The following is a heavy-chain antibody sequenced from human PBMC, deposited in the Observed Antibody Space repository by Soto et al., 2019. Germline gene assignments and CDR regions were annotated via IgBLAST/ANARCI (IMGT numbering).Heavy chain of an antibody. CDR2: IYYSGST. J-gene: IGHJ6*02. V-gene: IGHV4-59*01. D-gene: IGHD1-26*01. CDR3: ARERGWELLPNPDYYYYYGMDV. Sequence: SETLSLTCTVSGGSISSYYWSWIRQPPGKGLEWIGYIYYSGSTNYNPSLKSRVTISVDTSKNQFSLKLSSVTAADTAVYYCARERGWELLPNPDYYYYYGMDVWGQGTTVT. CDR1: GGSISSYY.